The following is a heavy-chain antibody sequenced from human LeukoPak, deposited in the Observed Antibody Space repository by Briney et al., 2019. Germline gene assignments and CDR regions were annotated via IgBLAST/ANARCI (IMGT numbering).Heavy chain of an antibody. Sequence: GASVKVSCKASGYTFTSYGISWVRQAPGQGLEWMGWISAYNGNTNYAQKLQGRVTMTTDTSTSTAYMELRSLRSDDTAVYYCARGGPMIVVVTDSSDAFDIWGQGTMVTVSS. V-gene: IGHV1-18*01. J-gene: IGHJ3*02. CDR1: GYTFTSYG. D-gene: IGHD3-22*01. CDR2: ISAYNGNT. CDR3: ARGGPMIVVVTDSSDAFDI.